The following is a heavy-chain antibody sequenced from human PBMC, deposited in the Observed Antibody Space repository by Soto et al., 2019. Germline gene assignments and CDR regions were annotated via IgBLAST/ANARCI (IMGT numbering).Heavy chain of an antibody. Sequence: PGGSLRLSCAASGFTFSSYSMNWVRQAPGKGLEWVSSISSSSSYIYYADSVKGRFTISRDNAKNSLYLQMNSLRAEDTAVYYCARYDSSGYYWPYYYYGMDLWGQGTTVTVSS. CDR2: ISSSSSYI. CDR3: ARYDSSGYYWPYYYYGMDL. D-gene: IGHD3-22*01. J-gene: IGHJ6*02. CDR1: GFTFSSYS. V-gene: IGHV3-21*01.